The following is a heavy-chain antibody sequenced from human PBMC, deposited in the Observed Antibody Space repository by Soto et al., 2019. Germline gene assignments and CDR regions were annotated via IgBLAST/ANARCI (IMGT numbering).Heavy chain of an antibody. CDR3: ARDPGFGAVDH. D-gene: IGHD3-16*01. Sequence: PGGSLRLSCVASGFTFSTSWMGWVRQSPGKGLEWVAIIKGDGSDKYHADSIKGRLTISRDNTKNLVHLQMDSLRAEDTAVYYCARDPGFGAVDHWGQGTLVTVSS. CDR2: IKGDGSDK. V-gene: IGHV3-7*01. CDR1: GFTFSTSW. J-gene: IGHJ4*02.